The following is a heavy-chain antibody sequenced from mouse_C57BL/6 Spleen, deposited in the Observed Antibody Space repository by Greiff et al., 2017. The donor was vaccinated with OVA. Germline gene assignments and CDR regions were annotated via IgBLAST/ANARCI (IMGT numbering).Heavy chain of an antibody. Sequence: QVQLKESGAELVKPGASVKISCKASGYAFSSYWMNWVKQRPGKGLEWIGQIYPGDGDTNYNGKFKGKATLTADKSSSTAYMQLSSLTSEDSAVYFCARTYYDYDRNYFDYWGQGTTLTVSS. D-gene: IGHD2-4*01. CDR3: ARTYYDYDRNYFDY. CDR1: GYAFSSYW. CDR2: IYPGDGDT. V-gene: IGHV1-80*01. J-gene: IGHJ2*01.